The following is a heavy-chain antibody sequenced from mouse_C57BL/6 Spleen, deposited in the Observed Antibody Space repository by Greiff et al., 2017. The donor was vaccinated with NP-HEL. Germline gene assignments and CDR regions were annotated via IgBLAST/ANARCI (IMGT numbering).Heavy chain of an antibody. Sequence: EVKVVESGGGLVKPGGSLQLSCAASGFTFSSYAMSWVRQTPEKRLEWVATISDGGSYTYYPDNVKGRFTISRDNAKNNLYLQMSHLKSEDTAMYYCARERNGPYYYAMDYWGQGTSVTVSS. CDR1: GFTFSSYA. V-gene: IGHV5-4*01. CDR3: ARERNGPYYYAMDY. D-gene: IGHD1-1*02. J-gene: IGHJ4*01. CDR2: ISDGGSYT.